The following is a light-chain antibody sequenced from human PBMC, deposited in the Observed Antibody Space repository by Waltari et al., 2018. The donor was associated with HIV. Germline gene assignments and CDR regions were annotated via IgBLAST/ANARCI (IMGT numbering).Light chain of an antibody. CDR3: QQYDNWPPWT. CDR2: HAS. J-gene: IGKJ1*01. CDR1: QTVSNT. Sequence: EIVMTQSPATLSVSPEERATLSCRAIQTVSNTLAWFQQRPGQAPRLLIYHASTRATAIPPRFSGSGSGTEFNLTISNLQSEDFAVYYCQQYDNWPPWTFGRGTKVEAK. V-gene: IGKV3-15*01.